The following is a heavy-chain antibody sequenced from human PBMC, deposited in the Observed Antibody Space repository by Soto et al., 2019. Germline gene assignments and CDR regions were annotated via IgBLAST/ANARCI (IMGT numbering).Heavy chain of an antibody. CDR3: AREEDSGYDSTSHYPPYATDV. CDR1: GYTFTIYY. Sequence: EASVKVSCKASGYTFTIYYMHWVLQAPGEGLEWMGIINPSGGSTSYAQKFQGRVTMTRDTSTSTVYMELSSLRSEDTAVYYCAREEDSGYDSTSHYPPYATDVPGQGPTVTLSS. V-gene: IGHV1-46*01. J-gene: IGHJ6*02. D-gene: IGHD5-12*01. CDR2: INPSGGST.